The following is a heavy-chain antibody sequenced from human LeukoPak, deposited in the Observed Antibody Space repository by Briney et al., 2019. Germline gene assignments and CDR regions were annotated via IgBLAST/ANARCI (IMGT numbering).Heavy chain of an antibody. J-gene: IGHJ6*03. CDR1: GYSISSGYY. CDR2: IYYSGST. Sequence: SETLSLTCTVSGYSISSGYYWGWIRQPPGKGLEWIGYIYYSGSTNYNPSLKSRVTISVDTSKNQFSLKLSSVTAADTAVYYCARGDYYDSNYYYYYMDVWGKGTTVTISS. CDR3: ARGDYYDSNYYYYYMDV. V-gene: IGHV4-61*01. D-gene: IGHD3-22*01.